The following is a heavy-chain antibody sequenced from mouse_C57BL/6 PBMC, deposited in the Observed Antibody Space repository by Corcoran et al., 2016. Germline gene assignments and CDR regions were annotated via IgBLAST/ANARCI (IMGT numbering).Heavy chain of an antibody. Sequence: QIQLVQSGPELKKPGETVKISCKASGYTLTTYGMSWVKQAPGKGLKWMGWINTYSGVPTYADDFKGRFAFSLETSASTAYLQINNLKNEDTATYFCARRLTGYFDYWGQGTTLTVSS. CDR1: GYTLTTYG. J-gene: IGHJ2*01. CDR3: ARRLTGYFDY. V-gene: IGHV9-3*01. CDR2: INTYSGVP. D-gene: IGHD4-1*01.